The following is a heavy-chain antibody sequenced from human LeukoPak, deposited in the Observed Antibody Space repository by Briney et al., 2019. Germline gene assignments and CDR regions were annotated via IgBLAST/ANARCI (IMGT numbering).Heavy chain of an antibody. CDR2: VWYNGNSG. J-gene: IGHJ4*02. Sequence: PGGSLRLSCATSGFNFNTYAIHWVRQAPGKGLDWVALVWYNGNSGYYADSVKGRFSISRDNSKNTVYLQMNSLRADDTAVYYCARDFSGSLDYWGQGTLVTVSS. V-gene: IGHV3-33*01. CDR3: ARDFSGSLDY. CDR1: GFNFNTYA. D-gene: IGHD3-22*01.